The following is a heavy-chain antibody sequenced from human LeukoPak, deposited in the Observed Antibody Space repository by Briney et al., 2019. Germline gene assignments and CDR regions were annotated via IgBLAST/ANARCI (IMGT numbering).Heavy chain of an antibody. D-gene: IGHD1-26*01. J-gene: IGHJ4*02. CDR3: ARWGIVGAGPFDY. Sequence: ASETLSLTCAVYGGSFSGYYWSWIRQPPGKGLEWIGEINHSGSTNYSPSLKSRVTISVDTSKNQFSLKLSSVTAADTAVYYCARWGIVGAGPFDYWGQGTLVTVSS. CDR1: GGSFSGYY. V-gene: IGHV4-34*01. CDR2: INHSGST.